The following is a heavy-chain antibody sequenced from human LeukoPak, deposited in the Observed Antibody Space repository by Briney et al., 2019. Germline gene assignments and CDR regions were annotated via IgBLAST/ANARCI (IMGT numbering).Heavy chain of an antibody. D-gene: IGHD3-22*01. Sequence: GGSLRLSCAVSGLTFRDAWMTWVRQAPGKGLEWVGRIKSLASGGTTDYAAPVKGRFTIPRVDSKNTVYLQMNSLKTEDTAVYYCTHDSSGYYSLHSWGQGTPVTVSS. V-gene: IGHV3-15*01. CDR3: THDSSGYYSLHS. CDR1: GLTFRDAW. CDR2: IKSLASGGTT. J-gene: IGHJ4*02.